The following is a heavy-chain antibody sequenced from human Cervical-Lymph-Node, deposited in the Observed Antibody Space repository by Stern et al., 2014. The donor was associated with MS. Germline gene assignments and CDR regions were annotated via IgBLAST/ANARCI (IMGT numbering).Heavy chain of an antibody. D-gene: IGHD1-26*01. CDR2: IKSKTDGGTT. J-gene: IGHJ4*02. V-gene: IGHV3-15*01. CDR3: TTYTGNHYFDH. Sequence: EVQLLESGGGLVKPGGSLRLSCTASGFTFFNAWMSWVRQAPGKGLEWVGRIKSKTDGGTTDYAAPVKDRFSISRDDSENTLYLQMTSLKIEDTAVYYCTTYTGNHYFDHWGQGALVAVSS. CDR1: GFTFFNAW.